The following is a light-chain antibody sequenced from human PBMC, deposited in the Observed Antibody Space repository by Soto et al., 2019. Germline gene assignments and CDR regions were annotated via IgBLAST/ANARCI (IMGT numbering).Light chain of an antibody. CDR3: RSYTSSSTRV. V-gene: IGLV2-14*01. J-gene: IGLJ1*01. Sequence: QSALTQPASVSGSPGQSITISCTGTSSDVGGYNYISWYQQHPGKAPKLLIYDVSNRPSGVSSRFSGSKSGSTASLTISWLQAEDEADYYCRSYTSSSTRVFGTGTKLTVL. CDR1: SSDVGGYNY. CDR2: DVS.